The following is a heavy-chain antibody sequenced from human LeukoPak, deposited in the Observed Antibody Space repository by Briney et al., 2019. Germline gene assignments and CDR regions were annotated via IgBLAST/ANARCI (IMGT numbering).Heavy chain of an antibody. D-gene: IGHD6-13*01. CDR2: ISSSSSYI. V-gene: IGHV3-21*01. Sequence: GGSLRLSCAASGFTFSSYSMNWVRQAPGKGLEWVSSISSSSSYIYYADSVKGRFTISRDNAKNSLYLQMNSLRAEDTAVYYCVRVLGYSSSWYYYGMDVWGQGTTVTVSS. CDR1: GFTFSSYS. CDR3: VRVLGYSSSWYYYGMDV. J-gene: IGHJ6*02.